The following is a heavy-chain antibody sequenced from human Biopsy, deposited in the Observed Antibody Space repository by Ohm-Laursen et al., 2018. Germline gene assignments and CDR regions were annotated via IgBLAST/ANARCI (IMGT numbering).Heavy chain of an antibody. D-gene: IGHD3-16*01. Sequence: SETLSLTCAVSGGSISSYYWNWIRQPAGKGLEGIGRIYTSGSTNFNPSLKSRVTMSIDTSKNQFSLRLSSVTAADTAVYYCARAAFGPFDSWGQGALVTVSS. J-gene: IGHJ4*02. CDR2: IYTSGST. CDR3: ARAAFGPFDS. CDR1: GGSISSYY. V-gene: IGHV4-4*07.